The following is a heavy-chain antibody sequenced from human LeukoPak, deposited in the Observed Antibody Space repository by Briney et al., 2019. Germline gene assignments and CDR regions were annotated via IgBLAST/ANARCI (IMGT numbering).Heavy chain of an antibody. V-gene: IGHV4-39*01. CDR3: ARHRVVAASSPLDY. Sequence: PSETLSPTCTVSGGSISSSSYYWGWIRQPPGKGLEWIGSIYYGGSTYYNPSLKSRVTISVDTSKNQFSLKLSSVTAADTAVYYCARHRVVAASSPLDYWGQGTLVTVSS. D-gene: IGHD2-15*01. CDR2: IYYGGST. CDR1: GGSISSSSYY. J-gene: IGHJ4*02.